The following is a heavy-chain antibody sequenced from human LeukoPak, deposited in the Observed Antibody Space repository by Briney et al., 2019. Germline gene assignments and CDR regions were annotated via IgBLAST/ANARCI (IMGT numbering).Heavy chain of an antibody. D-gene: IGHD3-10*02. Sequence: GGSLRLSCAASGFTFSSYGMSWVRQAPGKGLEWVSAISGSGGSAYYADSVKGRFTISRDNAKNSLYLQMNSLRAEDTAVYYCAELGITMIGGVWGKGTTVTISS. CDR3: AELGITMIGGV. CDR1: GFTFSSYG. V-gene: IGHV3-23*01. CDR2: ISGSGGSA. J-gene: IGHJ6*04.